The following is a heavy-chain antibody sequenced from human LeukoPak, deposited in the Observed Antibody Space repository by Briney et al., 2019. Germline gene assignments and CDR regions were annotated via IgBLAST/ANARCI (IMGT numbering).Heavy chain of an antibody. Sequence: GASVKVSCKASGGTFSSYAISWVRQAPGQGLEWMGGIIPIFGTANYAQKFQGRVTITADESTSTAYVELSSLRSEDTAVYYCARVEIRCSSTSCYYYYYMDVWGKGTTVTVSS. D-gene: IGHD2-2*01. J-gene: IGHJ6*03. V-gene: IGHV1-69*13. CDR1: GGTFSSYA. CDR3: ARVEIRCSSTSCYYYYYMDV. CDR2: IIPIFGTA.